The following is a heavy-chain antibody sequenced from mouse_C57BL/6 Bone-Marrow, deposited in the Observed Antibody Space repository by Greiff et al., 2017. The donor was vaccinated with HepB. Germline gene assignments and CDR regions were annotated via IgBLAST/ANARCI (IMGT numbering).Heavy chain of an antibody. CDR3: TRGRLYSNYVYFDY. CDR2: IYPGNSDT. Sequence: EVQLQQSGTVLARPGASVKMSCKTSGYTFTSYWMHWVKQRPGQGLEWIGAIYPGNSDTSYNQKFKGKAKLTADTSASTAYMELSSLTNEDSAVYYCTRGRLYSNYVYFDYWGQGTTLTVSS. CDR1: GYTFTSYW. J-gene: IGHJ2*01. V-gene: IGHV1-5*01. D-gene: IGHD2-5*01.